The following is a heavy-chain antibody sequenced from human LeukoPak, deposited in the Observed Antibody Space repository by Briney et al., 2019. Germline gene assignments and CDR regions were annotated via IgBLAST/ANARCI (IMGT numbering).Heavy chain of an antibody. D-gene: IGHD3-10*01. Sequence: SETLSLTCAVYGGSFSGYYWSWIRQPPGKGLEWIGEINHSGSTNYNPSLKSRVTISVDTSKNQFSLKLSSVTAADTAVYYCARDSPYYYGSGSATYYMDVWGKGTTVTISS. CDR1: GGSFSGYY. CDR3: ARDSPYYYGSGSATYYMDV. J-gene: IGHJ6*03. V-gene: IGHV4-34*01. CDR2: INHSGST.